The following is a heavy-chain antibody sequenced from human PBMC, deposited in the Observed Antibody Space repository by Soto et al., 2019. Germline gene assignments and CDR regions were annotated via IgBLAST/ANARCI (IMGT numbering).Heavy chain of an antibody. CDR1: GFTFSSYW. CDR3: ARGPLVLRYFDWLSAYYGMDV. V-gene: IGHV3-74*01. CDR2: INSDGSST. Sequence: GGSLRLSCAASGFTFSSYWMHWVRQAPGKGLVWVSRINSDGSSTSYADSVKGRFTISRDNAKNTLYLQMNSLRAEDTAVYYCARGPLVLRYFDWLSAYYGMDVWGQGTTVTVSS. J-gene: IGHJ6*02. D-gene: IGHD3-9*01.